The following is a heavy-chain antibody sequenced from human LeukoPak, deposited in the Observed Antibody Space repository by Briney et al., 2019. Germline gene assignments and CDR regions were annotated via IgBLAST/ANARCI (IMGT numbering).Heavy chain of an antibody. CDR3: ARVGDYGIWDY. Sequence: GSSVKVSCKASGGTFSSYAISWVRQAPGQGLEWMGGIIPIFGTANYAQKFQGRVTITTDESTSTAYMELSSLRSEDTTVYYCARVGDYGIWDYWGQGTLDTVSS. J-gene: IGHJ4*02. CDR1: GGTFSSYA. CDR2: IIPIFGTA. D-gene: IGHD4-17*01. V-gene: IGHV1-69*05.